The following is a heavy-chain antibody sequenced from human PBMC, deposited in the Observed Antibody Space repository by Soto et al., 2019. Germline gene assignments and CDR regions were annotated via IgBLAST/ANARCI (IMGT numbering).Heavy chain of an antibody. CDR2: IIPILGTT. J-gene: IGHJ6*02. CDR1: GGTISSHA. Sequence: QVQLVQSGAEVKKPGSSVKLSCKASGGTISSHAISWVRQAPGQGLEWMGGIIPILGTTNYAQKFQGRVTITADESMSTVYMELSSLRFEDTAVHYCARDRRPDDNGMDVWGQGTTVTVS. V-gene: IGHV1-69*01. D-gene: IGHD1-1*01. CDR3: ARDRRPDDNGMDV.